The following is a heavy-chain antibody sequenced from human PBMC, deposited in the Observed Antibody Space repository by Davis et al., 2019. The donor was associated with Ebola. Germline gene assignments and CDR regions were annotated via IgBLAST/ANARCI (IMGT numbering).Heavy chain of an antibody. CDR1: WYRLTNLW. CDR2: IFPGDSDT. CDR3: AGAYRSGWSLGVGGY. V-gene: IGHV5-51*01. Sequence: ESLKTPLIGPWYRLTNLWLGRVRPLPGKGLECMAIIFPGDSDTRYSPSFQGQVTIPADKSISTAYLQWSNLKASDTAIYYCAGAYRSGWSLGVGGYWGQGIVVTVSS. D-gene: IGHD6-19*01. J-gene: IGHJ4*02.